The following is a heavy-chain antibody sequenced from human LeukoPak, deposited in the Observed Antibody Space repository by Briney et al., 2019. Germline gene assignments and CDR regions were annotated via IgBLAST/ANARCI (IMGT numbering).Heavy chain of an antibody. CDR1: GDSISSYF. Sequence: NPSETLSLTCTVSGDSISSYFWSWMRQPPGKGLEWIAYINYSGSTNSNPSLKSRVTISVDTPKDEFSLRLGSVTAADTAVYYCARRALDNWYFDVWGRGTLVTVSS. CDR2: INYSGST. J-gene: IGHJ2*01. D-gene: IGHD4/OR15-4a*01. CDR3: ARRALDNWYFDV. V-gene: IGHV4-59*08.